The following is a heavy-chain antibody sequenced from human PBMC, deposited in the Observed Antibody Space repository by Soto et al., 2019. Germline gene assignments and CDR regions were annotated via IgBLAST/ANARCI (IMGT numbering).Heavy chain of an antibody. CDR3: ARHSAAGTSQVNFDY. J-gene: IGHJ4*02. Sequence: GGSLRLSCAASGFTFSSYSMNWVRQAPGKGLEWVSSISSSSSYIYYADSVKGRFTISRDNAKNSLYLQMNSLRAEDTAVYYCARHSAAGTSQVNFDYWGQGTLVTVSS. V-gene: IGHV3-21*01. D-gene: IGHD6-13*01. CDR1: GFTFSSYS. CDR2: ISSSSSYI.